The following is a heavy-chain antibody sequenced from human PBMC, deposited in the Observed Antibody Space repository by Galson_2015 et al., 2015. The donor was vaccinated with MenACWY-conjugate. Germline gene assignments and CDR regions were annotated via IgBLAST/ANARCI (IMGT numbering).Heavy chain of an antibody. CDR3: ARSFGSSWQYYFDF. D-gene: IGHD6-13*01. V-gene: IGHV2-5*02. CDR2: IYWDDDK. Sequence: PALVKPTQTLTLTCTFSGFSLSTSGEGVGWIRQPPGKALEWLAVIYWDDDKRYSPSLKSRLSITKDTSKNQVVLRMTNMDPVDTATYFCARSFGSSWQYYFDFWGQGALVTVSS. CDR1: GFSLSTSGEG. J-gene: IGHJ4*02.